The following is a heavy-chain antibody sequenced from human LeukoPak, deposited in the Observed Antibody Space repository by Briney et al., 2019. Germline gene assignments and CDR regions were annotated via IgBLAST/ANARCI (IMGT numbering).Heavy chain of an antibody. J-gene: IGHJ4*02. CDR1: GASISSYY. V-gene: IGHV4-59*01. CDR3: ARIYSGYFY. Sequence: SETLSLTCTVSGASISSYYWSWIRQPPGKGLEWIGYINYGGSANYNPSLKSRATISIDTSKIQFSLKLSSVTAADTAIYYCARIYSGYFYWGQGTLVTVSS. D-gene: IGHD5-12*01. CDR2: INYGGSA.